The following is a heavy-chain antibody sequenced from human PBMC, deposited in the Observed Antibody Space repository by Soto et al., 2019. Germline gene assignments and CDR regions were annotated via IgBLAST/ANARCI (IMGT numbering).Heavy chain of an antibody. J-gene: IGHJ6*02. CDR3: ASAVDTAMVTRISYGMDV. V-gene: IGHV1-46*01. CDR1: GYTFTSYY. CDR2: INPSVGNT. D-gene: IGHD5-18*01. Sequence: ASVKVSCKASGYTFTSYYMHWVRQAPGQMRECIGIINPSVGNTSYAQKFQGRVTMTRDTSTSRVYLELSSLRSEDTVVYYCASAVDTAMVTRISYGMDVWGQGTTVTVSS.